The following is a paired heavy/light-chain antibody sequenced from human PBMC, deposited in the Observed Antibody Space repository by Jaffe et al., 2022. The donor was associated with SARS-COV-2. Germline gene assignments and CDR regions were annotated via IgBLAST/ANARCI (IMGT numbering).Heavy chain of an antibody. D-gene: IGHD2-15*01. CDR1: GFSFSDHG. V-gene: IGHV3-33*01. CDR3: ATLIGYCGGGTCYDIDS. J-gene: IGHJ4*02. Sequence: QMQLVESGGGVVQPGRSLRLSCAASGFSFSDHGMHWVRQAPGKGLEWVAVIWYDGSREFYADSVKGRFTISRDNSKNTVYLQMNSLRADDAAMYYCATLIGYCGGGTCYDIDSWGQGTLVTVSS. CDR2: IWYDGSRE.
Light chain of an antibody. Sequence: SYALTQPPSVSVSPGQTASLSCSGDNLENKYVCWYQHKAGQSPLLVVYRDSKRPSGIPERFSGSNSEDTATLTISGTQAMDEADYYCQVWDDNRVILGGGTKLTVL. J-gene: IGLJ2*01. V-gene: IGLV3-1*01. CDR2: RDS. CDR1: NLENKY. CDR3: QVWDDNRVI.